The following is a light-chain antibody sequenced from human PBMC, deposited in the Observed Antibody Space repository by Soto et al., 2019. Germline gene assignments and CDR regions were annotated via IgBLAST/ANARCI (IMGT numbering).Light chain of an antibody. CDR2: DAS. CDR1: QSVSSSY. V-gene: IGKV3-11*01. J-gene: IGKJ4*01. CDR3: QQRSTGPPLT. Sequence: EIVLTQSPGTLSLSPGERATLSCRASQSVSSSYLAWYQQRPGQAPRLLIYDASNRASGIPARFSGSGSGTDFTLTISSLEPEDFAVYYCQQRSTGPPLTFGGGTKVEIK.